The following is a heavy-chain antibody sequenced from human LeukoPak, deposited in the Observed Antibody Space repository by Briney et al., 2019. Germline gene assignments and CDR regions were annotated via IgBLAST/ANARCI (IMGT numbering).Heavy chain of an antibody. CDR1: GYTFTSYD. J-gene: IGHJ6*02. D-gene: IGHD3-10*01. V-gene: IGHV1-8*01. Sequence: ASVKVSCKASGYTFTSYDINWVRQATGQGLEWKGWMNPNSGNTGYAQKFQGRVTMTRNTSISTAYMELSSLRSEDTAVYYCARELSRLYGSGYYYYGMDVWGQGTTVTVSS. CDR3: ARELSRLYGSGYYYYGMDV. CDR2: MNPNSGNT.